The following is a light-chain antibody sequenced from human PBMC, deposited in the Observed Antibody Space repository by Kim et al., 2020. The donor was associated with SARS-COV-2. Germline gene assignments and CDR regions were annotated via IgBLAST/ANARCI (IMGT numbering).Light chain of an antibody. J-gene: IGKJ1*01. CDR3: QQYGSSPRT. CDR1: QSVGSNF. V-gene: IGKV3-20*01. Sequence: SPGERASLSCRASQSVGSNFLAWYQQPPGQAPRLLIYATSNRATGIPDRFRGSGSGTDFTLTISRLEPDDFAVYYCQQYGSSPRTFAQGTKVDIK. CDR2: ATS.